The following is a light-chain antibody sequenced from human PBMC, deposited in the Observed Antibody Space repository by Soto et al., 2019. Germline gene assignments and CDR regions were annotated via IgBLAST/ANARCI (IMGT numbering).Light chain of an antibody. CDR3: NSFTSRNTLV. CDR2: EVS. J-gene: IGLJ3*02. V-gene: IGLV2-14*01. CDR1: SSDIGAYNF. Sequence: ALTQPASVSGSPGQSIPISCTGTSSDIGAYNFVSWYQQHPGKVPKVIIYEVSNRPSGVPDRFSGSKSGNTASLTISGLQADDEADYYCNSFTSRNTLVFGGGTKVTVL.